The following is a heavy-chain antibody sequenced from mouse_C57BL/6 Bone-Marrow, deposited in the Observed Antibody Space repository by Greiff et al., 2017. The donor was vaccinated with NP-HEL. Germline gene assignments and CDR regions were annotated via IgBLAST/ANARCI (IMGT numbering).Heavy chain of an antibody. V-gene: IGHV2-2*01. D-gene: IGHD2-3*01. J-gene: IGHJ4*01. Sequence: QVQLKESGPGLVQPSQSLSITCTVSGFSLTSYGVHWVRQSPGKGLEWLGVIWSGGSTDYNAAFISRLSISKDNSKSQVFFKMNSLQADDTAIYYCARRGDDGYSDAMDYWGQGTSVTVSS. CDR1: GFSLTSYG. CDR3: ARRGDDGYSDAMDY. CDR2: IWSGGST.